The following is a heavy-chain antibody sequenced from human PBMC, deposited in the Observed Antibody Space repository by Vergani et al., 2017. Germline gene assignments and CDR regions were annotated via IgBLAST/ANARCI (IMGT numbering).Heavy chain of an antibody. CDR1: GYIFTTYW. D-gene: IGHD6-19*01. V-gene: IGHV5-51*01. CDR3: AGLXLSSGWDPYYYYYYCMDV. CDR2: IYPGDSDT. Sequence: EVQLVQSGAEVKKPGESLKISCQGSGYIFTTYWIGWVRQMPGKGLEWMGIIYPGDSDTRYSPSFQGQVTISADKSISTAYLQWSSLKASDTAMYYCAGLXLSSGWDPYYYYYYCMDVWGQGTTVTVSS. J-gene: IGHJ6*02.